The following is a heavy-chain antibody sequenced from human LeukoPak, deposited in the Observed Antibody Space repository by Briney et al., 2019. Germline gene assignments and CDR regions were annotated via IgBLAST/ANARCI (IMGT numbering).Heavy chain of an antibody. Sequence: GASVKVSCKVSGYTLTELSMHWVRQAPGKGLEWMGGFDPEDGETIYAQKFQGRVTMTEDTSTDTAYMELSSLRSEDTAVYYCATSPPWVPAAIRSFFTGFDYWGQGTLVTVSS. CDR1: GYTLTELS. CDR3: ATSPPWVPAAIRSFFTGFDY. V-gene: IGHV1-24*01. J-gene: IGHJ4*02. D-gene: IGHD2-2*02. CDR2: FDPEDGET.